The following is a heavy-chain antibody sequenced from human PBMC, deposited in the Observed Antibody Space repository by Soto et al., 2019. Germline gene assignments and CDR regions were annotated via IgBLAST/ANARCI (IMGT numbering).Heavy chain of an antibody. CDR2: ISYDGGNK. CDR3: AKDPTTWQSRFLAQH. V-gene: IGHV3-30*18. CDR1: GFTFSSYG. Sequence: GGSLRLSCAASGFTFSSYGMHWVRQAPGKGLEWVAVISYDGGNKYYADSVKGRFTISRDNAKNTLYLQMNSLRAEDTAVYYCAKDPTTWQSRFLAQHWGQGTLVT. D-gene: IGHD3-3*01. J-gene: IGHJ1*01.